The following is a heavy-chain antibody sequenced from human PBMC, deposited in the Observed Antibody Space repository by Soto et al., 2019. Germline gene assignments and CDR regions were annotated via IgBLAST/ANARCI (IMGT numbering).Heavy chain of an antibody. D-gene: IGHD6-13*01. Sequence: SETLSLTCGVSGGSISSSNWWSWVRQPPGKGLEWIGEIYHSGSTNYNPSLKSRVTISVDKSKNQFSLKLSSVTAADTAVYYCARSLIAAAGRFYYYYYGMDVWGQGTTVTVSS. V-gene: IGHV4-4*02. CDR1: GGSISSSNW. J-gene: IGHJ6*02. CDR2: IYHSGST. CDR3: ARSLIAAAGRFYYYYYGMDV.